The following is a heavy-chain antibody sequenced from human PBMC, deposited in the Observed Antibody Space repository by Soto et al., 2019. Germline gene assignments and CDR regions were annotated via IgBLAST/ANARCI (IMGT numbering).Heavy chain of an antibody. D-gene: IGHD2-21*01. CDR3: TIGSWSGEVFDI. CDR2: IIPMLGIR. Sequence: QVQLVQSGAEVKKPGSSVKVSCKDSGGTFSTYSMFWVRQAPGQGLEWMGRIIPMLGIRNYAQRFQDRVTITADKSTATAHMELSSLRSEDTALYYCTIGSWSGEVFDIWGHGTMVTVSS. CDR1: GGTFSTYS. J-gene: IGHJ3*02. V-gene: IGHV1-69*02.